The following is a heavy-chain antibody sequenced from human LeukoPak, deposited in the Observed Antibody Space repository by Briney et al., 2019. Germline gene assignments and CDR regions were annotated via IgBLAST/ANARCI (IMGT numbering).Heavy chain of an antibody. CDR1: GYTFTVYY. CDR2: INPNSGGT. J-gene: IGHJ4*02. D-gene: IGHD3-22*01. Sequence: GASVKVSCKASGYTFTVYYMHWVRQAPGQGLEWMGWINPNSGGTNYAQKFQGWVTMTRDTSISTAYMELSRLRSDDTAVYYCARGGPMYYYDSSGYYDYWGQGTLVTVSS. V-gene: IGHV1-2*04. CDR3: ARGGPMYYYDSSGYYDY.